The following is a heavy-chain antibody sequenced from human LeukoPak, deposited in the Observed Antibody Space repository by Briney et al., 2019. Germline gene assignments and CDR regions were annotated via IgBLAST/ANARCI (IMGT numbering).Heavy chain of an antibody. CDR2: IYTSGST. J-gene: IGHJ5*02. D-gene: IGHD3-10*01. CDR1: GGSISSGSYF. Sequence: SQTLSLTCTVSGGSISSGSYFWSWIRQPAGKGLEWIGRIYTSGSTNYNPSLKSRVTISVDTSKNQFSLKLSSVTAADTAVYYCARESSITMVRGVMGWFDPWGQGTLVTVSS. V-gene: IGHV4-61*02. CDR3: ARESSITMVRGVMGWFDP.